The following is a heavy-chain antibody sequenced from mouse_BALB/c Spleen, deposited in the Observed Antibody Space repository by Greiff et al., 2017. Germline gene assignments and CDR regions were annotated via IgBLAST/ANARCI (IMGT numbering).Heavy chain of an antibody. V-gene: IGHV5-6*01. CDR2: ISSGGSYT. J-gene: IGHJ3*01. CDR1: GFTFSSSG. CDR3: ARHQTSSWCAY. Sequence: EVKLMESGGDLVKPGGSLKLSCAASGFTFSSSGMSWVRQTPDKRLEWVATISSGGSYTYYPDSVKGRFTISRDNAKNTLYLQMSSLKSEDTAMYYCARHQTSSWCAYGGQGTLVTVSA.